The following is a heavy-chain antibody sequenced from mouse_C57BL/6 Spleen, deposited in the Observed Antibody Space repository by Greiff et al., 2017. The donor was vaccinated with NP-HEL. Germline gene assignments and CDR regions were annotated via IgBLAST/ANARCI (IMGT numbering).Heavy chain of an antibody. CDR3: ARHIYYDYDGAMDY. Sequence: ESGGGLVKPGGSLKLSCAASGFTFSSYTMSWVRQTPEKRLEWVATISGGGGNTYYPDSVKGRFTISRDNAKNTLYLQMSSLRSEDTALYYCARHIYYDYDGAMDYWGQGTSVTVSS. J-gene: IGHJ4*01. CDR1: GFTFSSYT. D-gene: IGHD2-4*01. V-gene: IGHV5-9*01. CDR2: ISGGGGNT.